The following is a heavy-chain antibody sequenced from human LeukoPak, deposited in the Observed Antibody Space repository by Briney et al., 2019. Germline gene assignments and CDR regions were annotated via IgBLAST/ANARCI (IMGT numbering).Heavy chain of an antibody. D-gene: IGHD1-26*01. CDR2: IYTSGST. V-gene: IGHV4-61*02. J-gene: IGHJ4*02. Sequence: SQILSLTCTVSGGSISSGSYYWSWIRQPAGKGLEWIGRIYTSGSTNYNPSLKSRVTISVDTSKNQFSLKLSSVTAADTAVYYCARIGAYSGSYYGIFVWGQGTLVTVSS. CDR1: GGSISSGSYY. CDR3: ARIGAYSGSYYGIFV.